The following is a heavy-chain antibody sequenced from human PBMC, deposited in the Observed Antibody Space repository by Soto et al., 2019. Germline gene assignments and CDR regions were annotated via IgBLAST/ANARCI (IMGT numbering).Heavy chain of an antibody. CDR3: ARKDKSGYFNWFDP. CDR1: GYRFTSYW. J-gene: IGHJ5*02. Sequence: GESLKISCRTSGYRFTSYWIAWVRQMPGKGLEWMGIIFPSDSDTRYSPSFQGQVTISADRSTSTVLLQWASLKASDTAVYFCARKDKSGYFNWFDPWGQGTLVTVSS. D-gene: IGHD3-22*01. V-gene: IGHV5-51*01. CDR2: IFPSDSDT.